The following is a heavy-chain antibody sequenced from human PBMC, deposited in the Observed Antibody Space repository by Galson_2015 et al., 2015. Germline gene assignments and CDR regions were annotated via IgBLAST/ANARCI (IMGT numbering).Heavy chain of an antibody. CDR3: ARGYCSSTSCYEYYYYYMDV. CDR1: GFTFSSYS. D-gene: IGHD2-2*01. Sequence: SLRLSCAASGFTFSSYSMNWVRQAPGKGLEWVSSISSSSSYIYYADSVKGRFTISRDNAKNSLYLQMNSLRAEDTAVYYCARGYCSSTSCYEYYYYYMDVRGKGTTVTVSS. J-gene: IGHJ6*03. CDR2: ISSSSSYI. V-gene: IGHV3-21*01.